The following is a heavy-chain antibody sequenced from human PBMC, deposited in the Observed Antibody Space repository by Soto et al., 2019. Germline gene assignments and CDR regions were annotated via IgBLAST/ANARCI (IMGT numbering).Heavy chain of an antibody. D-gene: IGHD3-22*01. CDR1: GGSINSYY. J-gene: IGHJ6*03. CDR3: AGCYYGDYYYYYMDV. Sequence: SETLSLTCTVSGGSINSYYWSWIRQPPGKGLEWIGYIYYSGSTNYNPSLKSRVTISVDTSKNQFSLKLSSVTAADTAVYYCAGCYYGDYYYYYMDVWGKGTTVTVSS. CDR2: IYYSGST. V-gene: IGHV4-59*01.